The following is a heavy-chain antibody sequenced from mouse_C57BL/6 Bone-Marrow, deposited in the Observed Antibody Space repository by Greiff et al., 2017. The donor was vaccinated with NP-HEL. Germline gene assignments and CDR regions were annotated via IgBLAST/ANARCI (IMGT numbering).Heavy chain of an antibody. Sequence: QVQLQQSGAELVRPGASVTLSCKASGYTFTAYEMHWVKQTPVHGLEWIGAIDPETGGTAYNQKFKGKAILTADKSSSTAYMELRSLTSEDSAVYYCTQTAQATYAMDYWGQGTSVTVSS. CDR2: IDPETGGT. D-gene: IGHD3-2*02. J-gene: IGHJ4*01. CDR3: TQTAQATYAMDY. V-gene: IGHV1-15*01. CDR1: GYTFTAYE.